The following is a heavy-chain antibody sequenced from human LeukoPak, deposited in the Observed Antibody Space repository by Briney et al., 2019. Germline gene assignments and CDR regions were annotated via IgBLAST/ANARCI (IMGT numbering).Heavy chain of an antibody. V-gene: IGHV3-23*01. CDR3: ARDHPYYYDSSGYYLMA. J-gene: IGHJ5*02. CDR2: ISGSGGGT. D-gene: IGHD3-22*01. CDR1: GFTFSSFA. Sequence: GGSLRLSCAASGFTFSSFALSWVRQAPGKGLEWVSGISGSGGGTYYADSVKGRFTISRDNSKNTLYLQMNSLRAEDTAVYYCARDHPYYYDSSGYYLMAWGQGTLVTVSS.